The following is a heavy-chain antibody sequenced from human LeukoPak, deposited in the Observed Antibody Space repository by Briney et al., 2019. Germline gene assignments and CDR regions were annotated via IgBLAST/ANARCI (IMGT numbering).Heavy chain of an antibody. V-gene: IGHV3-72*01. Sequence: GGSLRLSCAASGFTFSSYGMHWVRQAPGKGLEWVGRSRHKAKRYSTEYAASVKGRFTISRDDSKNPLYLQMNSLKTEDTAVYYCTRVLAAAANALDIWGQRTMVTVSS. CDR2: SRHKAKRYST. J-gene: IGHJ3*02. CDR1: GFTFSSYG. CDR3: TRVLAAAANALDI. D-gene: IGHD6-13*01.